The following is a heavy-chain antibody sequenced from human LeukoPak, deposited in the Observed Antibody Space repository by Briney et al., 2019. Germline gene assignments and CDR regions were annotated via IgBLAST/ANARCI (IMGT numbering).Heavy chain of an antibody. Sequence: SETLSLTCTVSGYSISSGYYWGWIRQPPGKGLEWIGSIYHSGSTYYNPSLKSRVTISVDTSKNQFSLKLSSVTAADTAVYYCARDGYDFWSGLPFFDYWGQGTLVTVSS. CDR1: GYSISSGYY. J-gene: IGHJ4*02. CDR2: IYHSGST. V-gene: IGHV4-38-2*02. CDR3: ARDGYDFWSGLPFFDY. D-gene: IGHD3-3*01.